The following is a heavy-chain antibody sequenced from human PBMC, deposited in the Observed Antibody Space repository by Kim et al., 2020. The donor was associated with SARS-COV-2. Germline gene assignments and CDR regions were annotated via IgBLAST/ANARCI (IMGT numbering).Heavy chain of an antibody. CDR3: ARTYGGTSWFDP. CDR2: IYYSGTT. J-gene: IGHJ5*02. CDR1: DGSISIGGYY. Sequence: SETLSLTCSVSDGSISIGGYYWSWIRQLPGGGLEWIGQIYYSGTTYYNPSLRSRVTISIDTTKNQCSLKVDSVTAADTAVYYCARTYGGTSWFDPWGQGALVTVSS. D-gene: IGHD5-12*01. V-gene: IGHV4-31*03.